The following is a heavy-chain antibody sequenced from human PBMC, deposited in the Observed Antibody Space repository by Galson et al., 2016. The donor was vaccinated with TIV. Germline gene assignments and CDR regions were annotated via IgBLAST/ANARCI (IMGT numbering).Heavy chain of an antibody. J-gene: IGHJ6*02. CDR3: ARGDYPATVTTYDYYGMDV. D-gene: IGHD4-11*01. CDR1: GFAFSTYA. CDR2: ISYYGSDK. V-gene: IGHV3-30-3*01. Sequence: SLRLSCAASGFAFSTYAMHWVRQAPGKGLEWVALISYYGSDKYYADSVEGRFTISRDNSQNTLYLQMNNLGAEDTAVYYCARGDYPATVTTYDYYGMDVWGQGTTVTVSS.